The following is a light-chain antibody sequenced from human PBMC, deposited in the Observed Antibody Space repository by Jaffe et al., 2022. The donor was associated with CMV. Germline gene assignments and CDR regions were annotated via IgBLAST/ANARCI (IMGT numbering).Light chain of an antibody. J-gene: IGLJ2*01. CDR3: SSYGSSSSQVV. Sequence: QSALTQPASVSGSPGQSLTISCTGSSSDTDDYNSVSWYQQLPDKAPKVLIYDVNIRPSGVSNRFSGSKSGHTASLTISGLQAEDEADYYCSSYGSSSSQVVFGGGTKLTVL. CDR2: DVN. V-gene: IGLV2-14*03. CDR1: SSDTDDYNS.